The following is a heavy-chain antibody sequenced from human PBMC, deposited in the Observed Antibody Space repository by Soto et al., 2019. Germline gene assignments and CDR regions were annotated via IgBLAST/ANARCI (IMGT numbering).Heavy chain of an antibody. Sequence: PGWSLRLSCASSVFTFSSYGMHWVRQAPGKGLEWVAVISYDGSNKYYADSVKGRFTISRDNSKNTLYLQMNSLRAEDTAVYYCAKVHSSSWYPGAFDIWGQGTMVTVSS. CDR2: ISYDGSNK. D-gene: IGHD6-13*01. CDR3: AKVHSSSWYPGAFDI. CDR1: VFTFSSYG. J-gene: IGHJ3*02. V-gene: IGHV3-30*18.